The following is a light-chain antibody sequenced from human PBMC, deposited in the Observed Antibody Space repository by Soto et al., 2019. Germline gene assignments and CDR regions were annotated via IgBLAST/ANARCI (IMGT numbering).Light chain of an antibody. Sequence: DTQMTQSPSSLSASVGDRVTITCRASRGISNFLAWYQQKPGKVPELLIYGASTLQSGVPSRFSGTRSGTEFTLTISSLQPEDVATYYCQQYNSYWTFGQGTKVEIK. CDR2: GAS. V-gene: IGKV1-27*01. CDR1: RGISNF. J-gene: IGKJ1*01. CDR3: QQYNSYWT.